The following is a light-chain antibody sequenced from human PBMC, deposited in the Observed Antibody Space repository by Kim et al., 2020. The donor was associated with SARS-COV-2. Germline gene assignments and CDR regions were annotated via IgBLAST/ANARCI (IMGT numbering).Light chain of an antibody. Sequence: ASVGDRGTITCRASQGISSALAWYQQKPGKAPKLLIYDASSLESGVPSRFSGSGSGTDFTLTISSLQPEDFATYYCQQFNSYPLTFDQGTRLEIK. V-gene: IGKV1-13*02. J-gene: IGKJ5*01. CDR1: QGISSA. CDR2: DAS. CDR3: QQFNSYPLT.